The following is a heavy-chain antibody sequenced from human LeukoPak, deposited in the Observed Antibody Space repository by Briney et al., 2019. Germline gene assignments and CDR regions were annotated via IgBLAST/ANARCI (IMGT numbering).Heavy chain of an antibody. CDR2: IYDRGRT. V-gene: IGHV4-4*02. J-gene: IGHJ4*02. Sequence: SETLSLTCAVSGGSISRSNRWSGVRRPPGKGREWIGEIYDRGRTNYKPSLRRRVTISEDKTKKQFYLKLSSVTAADTAVYYCARAVFTMVRGVITHYYFDYWGQGTLVTVSS. CDR3: ARAVFTMVRGVITHYYFDY. D-gene: IGHD3-10*01. CDR1: GGSISRSNR.